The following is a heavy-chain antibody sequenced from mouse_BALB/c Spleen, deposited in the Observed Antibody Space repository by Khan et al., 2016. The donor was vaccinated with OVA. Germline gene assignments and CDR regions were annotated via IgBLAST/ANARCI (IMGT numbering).Heavy chain of an antibody. CDR3: ATLCGNRFAF. CDR2: IDPPNDDS. Sequence: EVKLEVSGAELVKPGASVKLSCSASGFNIKDTYIHWMKQRPEQGLEWIGRIDPPNDDSKYGPKFQAKATLTADTSSNTAYLQLSSLTSEDTAVYYCATLCGNRFAFWGQGTLVSVSA. D-gene: IGHD2-1*01. V-gene: IGHV14-3*02. J-gene: IGHJ3*01. CDR1: GFNIKDTY.